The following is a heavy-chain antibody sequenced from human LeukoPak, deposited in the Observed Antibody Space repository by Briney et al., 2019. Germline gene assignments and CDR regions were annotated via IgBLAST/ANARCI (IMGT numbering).Heavy chain of an antibody. J-gene: IGHJ4*02. V-gene: IGHV1-2*02. CDR2: INPNSGGT. CDR1: GYTFTSYG. Sequence: ASVKVSCKASGYTFTSYGISWVRQAPGQGLEWMGWINPNSGGTNYAQKFQGRVTMTRDTSISTAYMELSRLRSDDTAVYYCARARLYDYWGQGTLVAVSS. CDR3: ARARLYDY.